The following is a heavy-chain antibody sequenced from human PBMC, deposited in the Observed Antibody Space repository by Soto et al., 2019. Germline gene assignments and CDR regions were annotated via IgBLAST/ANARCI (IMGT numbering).Heavy chain of an antibody. CDR3: ARRVGARGDFDY. D-gene: IGHD3-10*01. CDR2: IYWNDDK. Sequence: QITLKESGPTLVKPTQTLTLTCTFSGFSLSTSGVGVGWIRQPPGKALEWLALIYWNDDKRYSPSLKSRLTITKDTSKNQVVLTMTNMDPVDTATYYCARRVGARGDFDYWGQGTLVTVSS. J-gene: IGHJ4*02. V-gene: IGHV2-5*01. CDR1: GFSLSTSGVG.